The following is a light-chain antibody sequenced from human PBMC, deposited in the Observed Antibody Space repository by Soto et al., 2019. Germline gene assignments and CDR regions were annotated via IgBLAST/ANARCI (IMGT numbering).Light chain of an antibody. CDR3: SSYAGSSNLV. CDR2: EVS. V-gene: IGLV2-8*01. CDR1: SSDVGGYNY. J-gene: IGLJ2*01. Sequence: QAVVTQPPSASGSPGQSVTISCTGTSSDVGGYNYVSWYQQHPGKAPKVMIYEVSKRPSGVPDRFSGSKSANTASLTVSGLQAEDEADYYCSSYAGSSNLVFGGGTKVTVL.